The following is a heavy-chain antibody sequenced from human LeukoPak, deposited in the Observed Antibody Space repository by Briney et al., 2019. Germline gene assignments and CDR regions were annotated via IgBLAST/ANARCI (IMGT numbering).Heavy chain of an antibody. CDR3: AKDWQVGYGSSWYYYFDY. J-gene: IGHJ4*02. D-gene: IGHD6-13*01. V-gene: IGHV3-23*01. CDR2: ISDTGVGT. CDR1: GFTFNNYA. Sequence: PGGSLRLSCAVSGFTFNNYAMSWVRQAPGKGLDWVSSISDTGVGTYYADSVKGRFTISRDNSKDTLYLQMHSLRAEDTAIYYCAKDWQVGYGSSWYYYFDYWGQGTPAIVSS.